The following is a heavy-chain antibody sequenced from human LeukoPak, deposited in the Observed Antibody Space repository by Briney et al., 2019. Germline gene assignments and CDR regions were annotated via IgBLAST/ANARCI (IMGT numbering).Heavy chain of an antibody. D-gene: IGHD3-3*01. Sequence: GGSLRLSCAASGFTVSSNYMSWVRQAPGKGLEWVSVIYSGGSTYYADSVKGRFTISRDNSKNTLYLQMNSLRAEDTAVYYCASSGSDETYYDFWSGYYTGINYFDYWGQGTLVTVSS. J-gene: IGHJ4*02. CDR2: IYSGGST. CDR1: GFTVSSNY. V-gene: IGHV3-66*01. CDR3: ASSGSDETYYDFWSGYYTGINYFDY.